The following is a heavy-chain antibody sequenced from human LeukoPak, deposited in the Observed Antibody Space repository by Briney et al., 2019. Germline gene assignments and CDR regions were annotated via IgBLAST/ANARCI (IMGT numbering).Heavy chain of an antibody. CDR1: GGSISSGGYS. V-gene: IGHV4-30-2*01. D-gene: IGHD6-13*01. CDR2: IYHSGST. CDR3: ARERAAAFDY. J-gene: IGHJ4*02. Sequence: SETLSLTCAVSGGSISSGGYSSSWIRQPPGKGLEWIGYIYHSGSTYYNPSLKSRVTISVDRSKNQFSLKLSSVTAADTAVYYCARERAAAFDYWGQGTLVTVSS.